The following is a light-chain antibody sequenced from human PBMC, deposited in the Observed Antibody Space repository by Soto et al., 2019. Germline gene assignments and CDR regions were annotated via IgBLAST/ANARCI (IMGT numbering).Light chain of an antibody. CDR2: AAS. CDR1: QNINKY. Sequence: DIQMTQPPSSLSASVGDRVTISCRASQNINKYLNWYQQKPGSVPTLLIYAASTLQGGVPSRFNGSGFGTDFTVTISNLQPEDFATYYCQQSFDTPLSFGGGTKVDIK. CDR3: QQSFDTPLS. J-gene: IGKJ4*01. V-gene: IGKV1-39*01.